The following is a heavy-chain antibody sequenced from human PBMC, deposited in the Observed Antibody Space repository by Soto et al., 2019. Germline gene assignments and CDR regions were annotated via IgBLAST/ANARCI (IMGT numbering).Heavy chain of an antibody. CDR2: IYYTGST. CDR1: GGSIRSGGYY. V-gene: IGHV4-31*03. D-gene: IGHD4-17*01. J-gene: IGHJ3*02. Sequence: QVQLQESGPGLVKPSQTLSLTCTLSGGSIRSGGYYWTWIRQHPGKGLEWIGYIYYTGSTYYNPSLKSRVTISVDTSKNQFSLKLSSLTAADTAVYYCSATVTTPSRAFEIWGQGTMVTASS. CDR3: SATVTTPSRAFEI.